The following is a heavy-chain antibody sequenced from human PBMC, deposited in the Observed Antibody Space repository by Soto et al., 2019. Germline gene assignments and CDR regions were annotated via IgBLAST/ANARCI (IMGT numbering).Heavy chain of an antibody. V-gene: IGHV3-33*01. Sequence: GGSLRLSCAASGCTFSSYGMHWVRQAPGKGLEWVAVIWYDGSNKYYADSVKGRFTISRDNSKNTLYLQMNSLRAEDTAVYYCARGLTTNSSVFDYWGQGTLVTVSS. D-gene: IGHD3-22*01. CDR3: ARGLTTNSSVFDY. CDR2: IWYDGSNK. CDR1: GCTFSSYG. J-gene: IGHJ4*02.